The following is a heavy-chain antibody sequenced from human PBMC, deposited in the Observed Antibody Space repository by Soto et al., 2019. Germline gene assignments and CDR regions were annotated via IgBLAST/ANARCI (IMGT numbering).Heavy chain of an antibody. J-gene: IGHJ4*02. Sequence: SGPTLVNPTQTLTLTCTFSGFSLSTSGVGVGWIRQPPGKALEWLALIFWDDDQRYKSSLKSRLTITKDTSKNQVVLGMTNMDPVDTATYYCVHNSGLSMVRGVAIDYWGQGTPVTVSS. CDR1: GFSLSTSGVG. D-gene: IGHD3-10*01. CDR3: VHNSGLSMVRGVAIDY. V-gene: IGHV2-5*02. CDR2: IFWDDDQ.